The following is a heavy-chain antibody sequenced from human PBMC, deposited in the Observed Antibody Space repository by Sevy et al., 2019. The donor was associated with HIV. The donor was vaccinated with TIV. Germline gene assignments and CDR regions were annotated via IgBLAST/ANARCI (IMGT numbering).Heavy chain of an antibody. CDR2: IHTNTGNP. D-gene: IGHD6-13*01. V-gene: IGHV7-4-1*02. CDR3: ARELGPFDY. J-gene: IGHJ4*02. Sequence: ASVKVSCKASGYTFTSYNMNWVRQAPGQGLGWMGWIHTNTGNPTYVQGFTGRFVFSLDTSVSTAYLQISSLKAEDTAVYYCARELGPFDYWGQGTLVTVSS. CDR1: GYTFTSYN.